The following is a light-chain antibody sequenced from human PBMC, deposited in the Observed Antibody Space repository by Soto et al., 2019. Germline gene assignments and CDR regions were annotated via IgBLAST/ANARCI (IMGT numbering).Light chain of an antibody. V-gene: IGKV3-20*01. CDR3: QHYGRSPLFA. CDR2: GAS. CDR1: QTISSSY. Sequence: EIVLTQSPGTLSLSPGETATLSCRASQTISSSYLAWYQQKPGQTPRLLIYGASSRSTGIPDRFSGSGSGTDFTLTISRLEPEDYAVYYCQHYGRSPLFAFGPGTKVDIK. J-gene: IGKJ3*01.